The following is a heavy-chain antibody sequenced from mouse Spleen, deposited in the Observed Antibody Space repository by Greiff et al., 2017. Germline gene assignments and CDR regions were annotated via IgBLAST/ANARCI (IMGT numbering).Heavy chain of an antibody. CDR1: GFTFTDYY. V-gene: IGHV7-3*02. J-gene: IGHJ2*01. Sequence: EVMLVESGGGLVQPGGSLRLSCATSGFTFTDYYMSWVRQPPGKALEWLGFIRNKANGYKTEYSASVKGRFTISRDNSQSILYLQLNTLRAEDSATYYCARGGNYGFFDYWGQGTTLTVSA. D-gene: IGHD2-1*01. CDR2: IRNKANGYKT. CDR3: ARGGNYGFFDY.